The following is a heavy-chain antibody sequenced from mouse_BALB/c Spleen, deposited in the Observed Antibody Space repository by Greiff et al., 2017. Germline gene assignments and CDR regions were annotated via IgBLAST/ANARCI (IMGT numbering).Heavy chain of an antibody. Sequence: EVMLVESGPSLVKPSQTLSLTCSVTGDSITSGYWNWIRKFPGNKLEYMGYISYSGSTYYNPSLKSRISITRDTSKIQYYLQLNSVTTEDTATYYCARRGSTMITDWYFDVWGAGTTVTVSS. D-gene: IGHD2-4*01. CDR3: ARRGSTMITDWYFDV. CDR2: ISYSGST. J-gene: IGHJ1*01. CDR1: GDSITSGY. V-gene: IGHV3-8*02.